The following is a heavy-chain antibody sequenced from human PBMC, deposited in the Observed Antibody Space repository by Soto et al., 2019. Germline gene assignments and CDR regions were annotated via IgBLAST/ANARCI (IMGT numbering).Heavy chain of an antibody. Sequence: ASVKVSCKASGYTFTSYAIHWVRQAPGQRLEWMGWINAGNGNTKYSQKFQGRVTITRDTSASTAYMELSSLRSEDTAVYYCAREVDSSWLQTGMDAWGQGTTVTVSS. V-gene: IGHV1-3*01. CDR2: INAGNGNT. D-gene: IGHD3-22*01. J-gene: IGHJ6*02. CDR1: GYTFTSYA. CDR3: AREVDSSWLQTGMDA.